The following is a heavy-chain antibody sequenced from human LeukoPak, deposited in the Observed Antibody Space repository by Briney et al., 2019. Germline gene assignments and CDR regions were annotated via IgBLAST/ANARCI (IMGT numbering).Heavy chain of an antibody. CDR1: GYTFTGYY. J-gene: IGHJ4*02. CDR3: ARGSYCGGDCYSYYFDY. Sequence: ASVKVSCKASGYTFTGYYMHWVRQAPGQGLEWMGWISAYNGNTNYAQKLQGRVTMTTDTSTSTAYMELRSLRSDDTAVYYCARGSYCGGDCYSYYFDYWGQGTLVTVSS. CDR2: ISAYNGNT. D-gene: IGHD2-21*02. V-gene: IGHV1-18*04.